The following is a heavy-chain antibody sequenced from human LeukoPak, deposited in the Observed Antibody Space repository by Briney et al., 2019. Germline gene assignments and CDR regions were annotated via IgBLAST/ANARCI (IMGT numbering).Heavy chain of an antibody. D-gene: IGHD6-6*01. CDR2: INPNSGGT. CDR1: GYTFTGYY. J-gene: IGHJ5*02. CDR3: ARAYAPYSSSYNWFDP. Sequence: ASVKVSCKASGYTFTGYYMHWVRQAPGQGLEWMGWINPNSGGTNYAQKFQGRVTMTGDTSISTAYMELSRLRSDDTAVYYCARAYAPYSSSYNWFDPWGQGTLVTVSS. V-gene: IGHV1-2*02.